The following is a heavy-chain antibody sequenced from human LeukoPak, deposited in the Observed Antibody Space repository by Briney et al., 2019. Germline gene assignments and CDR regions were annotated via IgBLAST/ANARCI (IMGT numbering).Heavy chain of an antibody. J-gene: IGHJ4*02. CDR2: INPSGGST. Sequence: ASVKVSCKASGGTFSSYAISWVRQAPGQGLEWMGIINPSGGSTSYAQKFQGRVTMTRDMSTSTVYMELSSLRSEDTAVYYCARGELLWFGDRLIDYWGQGTLVTVSS. CDR3: ARGELLWFGDRLIDY. CDR1: GGTFSSYA. V-gene: IGHV1-46*01. D-gene: IGHD3-10*01.